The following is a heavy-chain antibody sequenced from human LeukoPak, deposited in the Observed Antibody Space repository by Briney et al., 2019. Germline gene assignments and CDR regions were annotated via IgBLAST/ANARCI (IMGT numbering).Heavy chain of an antibody. CDR3: ARGIAAAAP. CDR1: GGSFSGYY. V-gene: IGHV4-34*01. J-gene: IGHJ5*02. CDR2: INHSGST. Sequence: PSETLSLTCAVYGGSFSGYYWSWIRQPPGKGLEWIGEINHSGSTNYNPSLKSRVTISVDTSKNQFSLKLSSVTAADTAVYYCARGIAAAAPWGQGTLVTVSS. D-gene: IGHD6-25*01.